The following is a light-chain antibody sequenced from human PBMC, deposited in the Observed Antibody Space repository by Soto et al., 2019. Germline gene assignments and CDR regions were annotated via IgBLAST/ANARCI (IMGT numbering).Light chain of an antibody. CDR3: SSYTSSSTL. CDR1: SSDVGGYNY. J-gene: IGLJ1*01. V-gene: IGLV2-14*01. CDR2: DVS. Sequence: QSVRKRAASGSRAPGGARSITSTGTSSDVGGYNYVSWYQQHPGKAPKLMIYDVSNRPSGVSNRFSGSKSGNTASLTISGLQAEDEADYYCSSYTSSSTLFGTGTKVPVL.